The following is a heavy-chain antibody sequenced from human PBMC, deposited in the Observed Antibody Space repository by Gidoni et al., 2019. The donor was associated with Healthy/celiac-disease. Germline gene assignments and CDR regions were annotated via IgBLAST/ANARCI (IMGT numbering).Heavy chain of an antibody. Sequence: QVQLQESGPGLVKPSETLSLTCTVSGVSISSYYWSWIRQPPGKGLEWIGYIYYSGSTNYNPSLKSRVTISVDTSKNQFSLKLSSVTAADTAVYYCARHEGSATVVTEGYYYYGMDVWGQGTTVTVSS. CDR2: IYYSGST. CDR3: ARHEGSATVVTEGYYYYGMDV. V-gene: IGHV4-59*08. CDR1: GVSISSYY. D-gene: IGHD4-17*01. J-gene: IGHJ6*02.